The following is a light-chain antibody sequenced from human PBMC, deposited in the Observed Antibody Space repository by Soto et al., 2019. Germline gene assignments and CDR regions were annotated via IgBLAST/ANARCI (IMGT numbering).Light chain of an antibody. Sequence: QAVVTQAPSASGTPGQRVTISCSGSISNIGRNTVSWYQQVPGTAPKLLIYSNDQRPSGVPDRFSGSKSGTSASLAIGGLQSEDEADYYCAAWDGSLNGWVFGGGTKLTVL. J-gene: IGLJ2*01. V-gene: IGLV1-44*01. CDR1: ISNIGRNT. CDR3: AAWDGSLNGWV. CDR2: SND.